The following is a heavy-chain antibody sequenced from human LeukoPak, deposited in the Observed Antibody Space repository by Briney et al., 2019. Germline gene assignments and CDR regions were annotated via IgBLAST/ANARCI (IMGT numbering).Heavy chain of an antibody. D-gene: IGHD3-22*01. J-gene: IGHJ4*02. CDR1: GGSISSYY. CDR2: INYSGST. V-gene: IGHV4-59*08. Sequence: SETLSLTCTVSGGSISSYYWSWIRQPPGKGLEWVGYINYSGSTNYNPSLKSRVTTSVDTSKNQFSLKLSSVTAADTAVYYCARQYYYDSSGPFDYWGQGTLVTVSS. CDR3: ARQYYYDSSGPFDY.